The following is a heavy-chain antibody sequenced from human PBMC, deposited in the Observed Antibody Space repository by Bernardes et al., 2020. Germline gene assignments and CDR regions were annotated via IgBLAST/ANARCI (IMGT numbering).Heavy chain of an antibody. CDR2: INHSGST. J-gene: IGHJ5*02. Sequence: SETLSLTCAVYGGSFSGYYWSWIRQPPGKGLEWIGEINHSGSTNYNPSLKSRDTIAIDTSRNQFSLKLRSVTAADTAAYFCARVHCSSTSCRAFDPWGQGTLVTVSS. CDR1: GGSFSGYY. D-gene: IGHD2-2*01. CDR3: ARVHCSSTSCRAFDP. V-gene: IGHV4-34*01.